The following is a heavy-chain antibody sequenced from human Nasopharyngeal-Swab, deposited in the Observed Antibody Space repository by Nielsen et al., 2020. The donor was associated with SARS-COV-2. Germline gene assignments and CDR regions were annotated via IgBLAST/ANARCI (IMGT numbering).Heavy chain of an antibody. D-gene: IGHD5-18*01. V-gene: IGHV1-69*13. CDR1: GYTFTSYA. J-gene: IGHJ6*03. Sequence: SVKVSCKASGYTFTSYAISWVRQAPGQGLEWMGGIIPIFGTANYAQKFQGRVTITADESTSTAYMELSSLRSEDTAVYYCARDISGYSYGGRYYYYYMDVWGKGTTVTVSS. CDR2: IIPIFGTA. CDR3: ARDISGYSYGGRYYYYYMDV.